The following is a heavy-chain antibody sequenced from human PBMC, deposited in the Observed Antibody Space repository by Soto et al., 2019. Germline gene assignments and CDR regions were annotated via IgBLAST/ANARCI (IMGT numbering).Heavy chain of an antibody. V-gene: IGHV1-69*13. Sequence: GDSVQVSCKASAGTFSSCAISWVGQAPGQGGEGMGGIIPIFGTANCAQKFQGRVTITADESTSRAYMELSSLRSEDTAVYYWARRLWRGYPRIAYCIDVWGQGTTVTVSS. CDR1: AGTFSSCA. D-gene: IGHD3-3*01. CDR2: IIPIFGTA. J-gene: IGHJ6*02. CDR3: ARRLWRGYPRIAYCIDV.